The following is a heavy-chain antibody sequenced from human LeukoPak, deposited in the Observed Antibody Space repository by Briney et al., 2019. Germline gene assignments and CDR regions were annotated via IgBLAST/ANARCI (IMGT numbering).Heavy chain of an antibody. CDR2: IKQDGSEK. CDR1: GFTFSSYW. Sequence: GGSLRLSCAASGFTFSSYWMSWVRQAPGKGLEWVANIKQDGSEKYYVDSVKGRFTISRDNAKNSLFLQMNSLRAEDTAVYYCARGLYPDYYVSSGSSPPEYWGQGTLVTVSS. J-gene: IGHJ4*02. D-gene: IGHD3-22*01. CDR3: ARGLYPDYYVSSGSSPPEY. V-gene: IGHV3-7*01.